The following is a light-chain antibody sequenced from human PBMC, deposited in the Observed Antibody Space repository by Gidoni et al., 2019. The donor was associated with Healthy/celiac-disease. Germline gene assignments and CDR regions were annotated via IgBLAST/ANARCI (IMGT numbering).Light chain of an antibody. J-gene: IGLJ2*01. CDR1: NIGSKS. CDR3: QVWDSKKV. V-gene: IGLV3-21*04. Sequence: SYVLTPPPSVSVAPGKTARITCGGNNIGSKSVHWYQQKPGQAPVLVIYYDSDRPSGIPERFSGSNSGNTATLTISRVEAGDEADYYCQVWDSKKVFGGGTKLTVL. CDR2: YDS.